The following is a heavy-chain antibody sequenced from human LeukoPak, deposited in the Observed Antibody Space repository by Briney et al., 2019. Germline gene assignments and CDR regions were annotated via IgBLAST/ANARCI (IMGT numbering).Heavy chain of an antibody. CDR3: VRDGSGSRRRSRAFDV. J-gene: IGHJ3*01. D-gene: IGHD1-26*01. Sequence: SQTLSLTCEISGDSVSSNTTAWNWIRQSPSRGLEWLGRTYYRSKWYNDYAVSLKSRITINTDTSKNQFSLQLNSVTPEDTAVYYCVRDGSGSRRRSRAFDVWGQRTMVTVSS. V-gene: IGHV6-1*01. CDR2: TYYRSKWYN. CDR1: GDSVSSNTTA.